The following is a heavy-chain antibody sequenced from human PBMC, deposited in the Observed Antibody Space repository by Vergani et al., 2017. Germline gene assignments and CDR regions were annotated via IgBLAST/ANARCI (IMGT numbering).Heavy chain of an antibody. J-gene: IGHJ5*02. V-gene: IGHV1-69*04. CDR2: IIPILGIA. D-gene: IGHD2-15*01. Sequence: QVQLVQSGAEVKKPGSSVKVSCKASGGTFSSYAISWVRQAPGQGLEWMGRIIPILGIANYAQKFQGRGTITADKSTSTAYMELSSLRSEDTAVYYCARDGVADLVVVVAATPYWFDPWGQGTLVTVSS. CDR1: GGTFSSYA. CDR3: ARDGVADLVVVVAATPYWFDP.